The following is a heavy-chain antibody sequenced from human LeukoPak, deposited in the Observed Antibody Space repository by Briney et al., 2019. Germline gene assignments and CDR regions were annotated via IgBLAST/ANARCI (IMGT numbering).Heavy chain of an antibody. CDR3: ARVNTQGVPSP. J-gene: IGHJ5*02. D-gene: IGHD2-15*01. CDR1: GGTFSSYA. Sequence: ASVKVSCKASGGTFSSYAISWVRQAPGQGLEWMGGIIPILGIANYAQKFQGRVTITADKSTSTAYMELSSLRSEDTAVYYCARVNTQGVPSPWGQGILVTVSS. V-gene: IGHV1-69*10. CDR2: IIPILGIA.